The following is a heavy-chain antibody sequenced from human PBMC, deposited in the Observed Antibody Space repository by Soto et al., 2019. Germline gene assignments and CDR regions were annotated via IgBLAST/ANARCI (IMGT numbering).Heavy chain of an antibody. CDR2: IIPIFGTA. J-gene: IGHJ6*02. Sequence: QVQLVQSGAEVKKPGSSVKVSCKAYGGTFSSYAISWVRQAPGQGLEWMGGIIPIFGTANYAQKFQGRVTITADESTSTAYMELSSLRSEDSAVYYCARVDYYGSGTYLDLWGQLTPVTVSS. D-gene: IGHD3-10*01. CDR1: GGTFSSYA. V-gene: IGHV1-69*12. CDR3: ARVDYYGSGTYLDL.